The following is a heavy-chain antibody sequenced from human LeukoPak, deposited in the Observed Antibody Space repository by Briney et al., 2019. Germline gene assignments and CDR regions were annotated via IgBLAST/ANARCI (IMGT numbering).Heavy chain of an antibody. CDR3: ASNPSGGTGDLFDY. J-gene: IGHJ4*02. V-gene: IGHV3-21*01. D-gene: IGHD7-27*01. Sequence: PGGSLRLSCAASGFTFSSYSMNWVRQAPGKGLEWVSSISSSSSYIYYADSAKGRFTISRDNAKNSLYLQMNSLRAEDTAVYYCASNPSGGTGDLFDYWGQGTLVTVSS. CDR1: GFTFSSYS. CDR2: ISSSSSYI.